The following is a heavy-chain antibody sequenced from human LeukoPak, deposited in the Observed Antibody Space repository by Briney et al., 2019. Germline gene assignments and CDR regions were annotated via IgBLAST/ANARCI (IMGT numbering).Heavy chain of an antibody. CDR2: ISGSGGST. J-gene: IGHJ4*02. CDR1: GITLSNHG. Sequence: GGSLRLSCAASGITLSNHGMSWVRQAPGKGLEWVAGISGSGGSTNYADSVKGRFTISRDNPKNTLYLQMNSLRAEDTAVYFCAKRGVVIRVILVGFHKEAYYFDSWGQGALVTVSS. V-gene: IGHV3-23*01. D-gene: IGHD3-22*01. CDR3: AKRGVVIRVILVGFHKEAYYFDS.